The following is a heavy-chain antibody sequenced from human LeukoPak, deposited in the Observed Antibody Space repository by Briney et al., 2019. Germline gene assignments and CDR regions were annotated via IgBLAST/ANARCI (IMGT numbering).Heavy chain of an antibody. CDR3: TTGPWVAATRDY. CDR2: IKSKTDGGTT. Sequence: SGGSLRLSCAASGFTFSNAWMNWVRQAPGKGLEWVGRIKSKTDGGTTDYAAPVKGRFTISRDDSKNTLYLQMNSLKTEDTAVYYCTTGPWVAATRDYWGQGTLVTASS. D-gene: IGHD2-15*01. J-gene: IGHJ4*02. V-gene: IGHV3-15*07. CDR1: GFTFSNAW.